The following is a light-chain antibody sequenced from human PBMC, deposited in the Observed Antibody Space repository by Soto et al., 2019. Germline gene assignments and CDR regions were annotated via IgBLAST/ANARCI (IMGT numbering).Light chain of an antibody. V-gene: IGKV3-20*01. CDR1: QSVSNNF. CDR2: GPS. J-gene: IGKJ4*01. CDR3: QQFSSYPLT. Sequence: EIVLTQSPGTLSLSPGERATLSCRASQSVSNNFLAWYQHRPGQAPRLLIYGPSTRATGIPDRFSGSGSGTHFTLTISRLEPEDFAVYYCQQFSSYPLTFGGGTKVDIK.